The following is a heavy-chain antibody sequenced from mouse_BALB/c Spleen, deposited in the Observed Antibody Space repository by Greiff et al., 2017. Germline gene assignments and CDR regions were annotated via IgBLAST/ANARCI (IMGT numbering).Heavy chain of an antibody. Sequence: EVKLMESGPGLVKPSQSLSLTCTVTGYSITSDYAWNWIRQFPGNKLEWMGYISYSGSTSYNPSLKSRISITRDTSKNQFFLQLNSVTTEDTATYYCASSNSLLRLLFAYWGQGTLVTVSA. J-gene: IGHJ3*01. V-gene: IGHV3-2*02. D-gene: IGHD1-2*01. CDR1: GYSITSDYA. CDR2: ISYSGST. CDR3: ASSNSLLRLLFAY.